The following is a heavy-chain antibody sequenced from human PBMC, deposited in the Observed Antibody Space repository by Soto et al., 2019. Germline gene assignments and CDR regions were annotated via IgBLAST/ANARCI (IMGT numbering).Heavy chain of an antibody. V-gene: IGHV4-31*03. CDR3: ARSGVTGIVIPSHWFDP. CDR2: ISSSGST. CDR1: GDSIGGVGY. D-gene: IGHD2-21*02. Sequence: SETLSLTCTVSGDSIGGVGYWGWIRQFPGRGLEWIGCISSSGSTYYNPALNNRISLSLDTSQNQFSLKLLSVTAADTAIYYCARSGVTGIVIPSHWFDPWGQGTLVTVSS. J-gene: IGHJ5*02.